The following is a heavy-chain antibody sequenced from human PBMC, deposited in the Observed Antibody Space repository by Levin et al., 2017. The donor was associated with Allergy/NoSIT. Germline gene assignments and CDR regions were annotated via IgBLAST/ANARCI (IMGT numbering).Heavy chain of an antibody. J-gene: IGHJ4*02. D-gene: IGHD5-18*01. V-gene: IGHV5-51*01. Sequence: GGSLRLSCKGSGYSFTSYWIGWVRQMPGKGLEWMGIIYPGDSDTRYSPSFQGQVTISADKSISTAYLQWSSLKASDTAMYYCARSRGGYSYGNYFDYWGQGTLVTVSS. CDR1: GYSFTSYW. CDR2: IYPGDSDT. CDR3: ARSRGGYSYGNYFDY.